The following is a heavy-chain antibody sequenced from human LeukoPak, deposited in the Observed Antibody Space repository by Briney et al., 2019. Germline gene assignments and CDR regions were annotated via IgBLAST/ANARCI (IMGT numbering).Heavy chain of an antibody. D-gene: IGHD2-21*02. CDR1: GFTVSTNH. V-gene: IGHV3-53*01. Sequence: PGGSLRLSCAVSGFTVSTNHMSWVRQAPGKGLEWVSVIYNDANTYYTDSVKGRFTISRDNSKNTVFLQKNSLRAEDTAVYYCARDREVVTAKAQMDVWGKGTTVTVSS. J-gene: IGHJ6*04. CDR3: ARDREVVTAKAQMDV. CDR2: IYNDANT.